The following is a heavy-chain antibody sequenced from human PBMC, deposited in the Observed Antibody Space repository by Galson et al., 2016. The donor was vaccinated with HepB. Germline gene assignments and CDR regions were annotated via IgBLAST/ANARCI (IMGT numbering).Heavy chain of an antibody. D-gene: IGHD4-17*01. CDR1: RGSIKFDGFS. Sequence: TLSLTCAVSRGSIKFDGFSWSWIRQPPGKALEWIGYIYHTGSTFYNPSLRSRVTISVDTSKNQLSLKLNSVTAADTAVYYCARGPSDYGDYYFDSWGQGTLVRVSS. V-gene: IGHV4-30-2*01. CDR3: ARGPSDYGDYYFDS. J-gene: IGHJ4*02. CDR2: IYHTGST.